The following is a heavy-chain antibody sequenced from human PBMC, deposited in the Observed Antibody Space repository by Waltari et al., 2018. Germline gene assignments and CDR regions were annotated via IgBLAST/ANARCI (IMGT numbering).Heavy chain of an antibody. J-gene: IGHJ4*02. Sequence: QVQLVESGGGVVQPGRSLRLSCAASGFTFSSYAMHWFRQAPGKGLEWVAVISYDGSNKYYADSVKGRFTISRDNSKNTLYLQMNSLRAEDTAVYYCARDKGSFEALDYWGQGTLVTVSS. CDR2: ISYDGSNK. D-gene: IGHD1-26*01. CDR1: GFTFSSYA. V-gene: IGHV3-30-3*01. CDR3: ARDKGSFEALDY.